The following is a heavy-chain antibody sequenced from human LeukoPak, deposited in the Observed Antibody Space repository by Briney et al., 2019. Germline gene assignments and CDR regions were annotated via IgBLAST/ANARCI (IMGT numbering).Heavy chain of an antibody. V-gene: IGHV3-21*01. J-gene: IGHJ6*02. CDR3: ARLSVTTDSYYYGMDV. Sequence: GGSLRLSCAASGFTFSSYSMNLVRQAPWKGLEWVLSISSSSSYIYYADSVKGRFTISRDNAKNSLYLQMNSLRAEDTAVYYCARLSVTTDSYYYGMDVWGQGTTVTVSS. CDR1: GFTFSSYS. CDR2: ISSSSSYI. D-gene: IGHD4-17*01.